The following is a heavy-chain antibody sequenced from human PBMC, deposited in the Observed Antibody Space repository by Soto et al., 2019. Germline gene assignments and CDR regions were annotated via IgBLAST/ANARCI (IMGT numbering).Heavy chain of an antibody. D-gene: IGHD6-19*01. CDR1: GFSFNTRGVV. CDR2: TYWDADR. J-gene: IGHJ1*01. CDR3: AHLVPGPLSFAY. Sequence: QITLKESGPTLVKPTQTLALNCTFSGFSFNTRGVVVAWIRQPPGKALEWLAVTYWDADRRYRPSLTDRLTITKDISTNQVVLTMTNMDPVDTGTYYCAHLVPGPLSFAYWGQGALVTVSS. V-gene: IGHV2-5*02.